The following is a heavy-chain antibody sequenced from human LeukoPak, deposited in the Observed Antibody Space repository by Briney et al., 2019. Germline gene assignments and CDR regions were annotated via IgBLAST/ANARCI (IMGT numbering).Heavy chain of an antibody. Sequence: ASVTVSCKASGYTFTSYGISWVRQAPGQGLEWVGWISAYNGNTNYAQKLQGRVTMTTDTSTSTAYMELRSLRSDDTAVYYCAGVDAAMPDAFDIWGQGTTVTVSS. CDR1: GYTFTSYG. D-gene: IGHD5-18*01. CDR2: ISAYNGNT. J-gene: IGHJ3*02. V-gene: IGHV1-18*01. CDR3: AGVDAAMPDAFDI.